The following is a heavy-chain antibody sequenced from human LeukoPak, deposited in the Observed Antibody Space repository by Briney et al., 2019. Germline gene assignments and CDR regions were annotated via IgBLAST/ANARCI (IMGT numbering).Heavy chain of an antibody. D-gene: IGHD2-21*01. Sequence: GGSLRLSCAASGFTFDDYAMHWVRQAPGKGLEWVSGISWNSGSIGYADSVKGRFTISRDNAKNSLYLQMNGLRAEDTAVYYCATDRIVVVIGIKNDAFDVWGQGTMVTVSS. CDR3: ATDRIVVVIGIKNDAFDV. CDR2: ISWNSGSI. J-gene: IGHJ3*01. V-gene: IGHV3-9*01. CDR1: GFTFDDYA.